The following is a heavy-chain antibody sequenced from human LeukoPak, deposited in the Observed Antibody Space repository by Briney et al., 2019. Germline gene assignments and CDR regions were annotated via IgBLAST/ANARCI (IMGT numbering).Heavy chain of an antibody. Sequence: AGSLRLSCAAAGFTFSSYSMNWVRQAPGKGLEWVSSISSSSSYIYYADSVTGRFTISRDNAKNSLFLQMTSLRAEDTAVYYCARGGSPLLWFGERLFDYWGQGTLVTVSS. CDR1: GFTFSSYS. D-gene: IGHD3-10*01. J-gene: IGHJ4*02. V-gene: IGHV3-21*01. CDR2: ISSSSSYI. CDR3: ARGGSPLLWFGERLFDY.